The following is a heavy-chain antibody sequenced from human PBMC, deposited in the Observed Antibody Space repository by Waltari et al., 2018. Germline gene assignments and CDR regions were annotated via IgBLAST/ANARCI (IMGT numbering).Heavy chain of an antibody. D-gene: IGHD5-18*01. V-gene: IGHV3-9*01. Sequence: VHLVESGGGLVRPGRSLRLSCAASGFIFDDYGMDWARQAPGKGVEWVAGINWNSGTIHYADSVKGRFTISRDNAENSLYLQMNSLTTEDTAVYYCTKDMDGATAMAPRLDFWGQGTLVTVSS. J-gene: IGHJ4*02. CDR3: TKDMDGATAMAPRLDF. CDR2: INWNSGTI. CDR1: GFIFDDYG.